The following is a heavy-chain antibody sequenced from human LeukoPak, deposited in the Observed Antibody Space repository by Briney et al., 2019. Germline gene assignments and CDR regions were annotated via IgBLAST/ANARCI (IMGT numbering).Heavy chain of an antibody. CDR2: IYYSGST. CDR3: ASAWAAAALYYFDY. V-gene: IGHV4-39*01. D-gene: IGHD6-13*01. J-gene: IGHJ4*02. CDR1: GGSISSSSYY. Sequence: SETLSLTCTVSGGSISSSSYYWGWIRQPPGKGLEWIGSIYYSGSTYYNPSLKSRVTISVDTSKNQFSLKLSSVTAADTAVYYCASAWAAAALYYFDYWGQGTLVTVSS.